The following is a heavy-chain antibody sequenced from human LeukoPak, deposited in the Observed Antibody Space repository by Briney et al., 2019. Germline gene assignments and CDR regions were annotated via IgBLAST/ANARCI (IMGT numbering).Heavy chain of an antibody. CDR3: ARDRYDYVWGLDI. Sequence: SETLSLTCTVSSGSISSSTYYWGWIRQPPGKGLEWIGTIYYTGSTYYNPSLKSRVTISVDTSKNQFSLKLSSVTAADTAVYYCARDRYDYVWGLDIWGQGTMVTVSS. V-gene: IGHV4-39*07. D-gene: IGHD3-16*01. CDR2: IYYTGST. J-gene: IGHJ3*02. CDR1: SGSISSSTYY.